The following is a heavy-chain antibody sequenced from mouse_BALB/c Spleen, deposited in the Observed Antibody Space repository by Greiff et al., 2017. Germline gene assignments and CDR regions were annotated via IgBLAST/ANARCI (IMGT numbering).Heavy chain of an antibody. D-gene: IGHD2-1*01. V-gene: IGHV2-6-2*01. J-gene: IGHJ4*01. CDR2: IWSDGST. CDR3: ARHGNPYYYAMDY. CDR1: GFSLTSYG. Sequence: VKLMESGPDLVAPSQSLSITCTVSGFSLTSYGVHWVRQHPGKGLEWLVVIWSDGSTTYNSALKSRLSISKDNSKSQVFLKMNSLQTDDTAMYYCARHGNPYYYAMDYWGQGTSVTVSS.